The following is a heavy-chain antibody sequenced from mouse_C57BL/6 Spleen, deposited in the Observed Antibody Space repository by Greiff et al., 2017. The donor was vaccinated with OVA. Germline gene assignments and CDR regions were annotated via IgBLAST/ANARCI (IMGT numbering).Heavy chain of an antibody. CDR3: ARNWGTTVVALYAMDY. D-gene: IGHD1-1*01. CDR2: IWSGGST. J-gene: IGHJ4*01. CDR1: GFSLTSYG. Sequence: QVQLQQSGPGLVQPSQSLSITCTVSGFSLTSYGVHWVRQSPGTGLEWLGVIWSGGSTDYNAAFISRLSISKDNSKSQVFFKMNSLQADDTAIYYCARNWGTTVVALYAMDYWGQGTSVTVSS. V-gene: IGHV2-2*01.